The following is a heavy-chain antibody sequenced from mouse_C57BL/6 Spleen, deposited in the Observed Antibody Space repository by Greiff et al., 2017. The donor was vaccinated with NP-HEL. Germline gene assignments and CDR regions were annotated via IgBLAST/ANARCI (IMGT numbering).Heavy chain of an antibody. D-gene: IGHD3-3*01. V-gene: IGHV1-82*01. Sequence: VKLMESGPELVKPGASVKISCKASGYAFSSSWMNWVKQRPGKGLEWIGRIYPGDGDTNYNGKFKGKATLTADKSSSTAYMQLSSLTSEDSAVYFCARLGGGTDYWGQGTTLTVSS. CDR2: IYPGDGDT. CDR1: GYAFSSSW. J-gene: IGHJ2*01. CDR3: ARLGGGTDY.